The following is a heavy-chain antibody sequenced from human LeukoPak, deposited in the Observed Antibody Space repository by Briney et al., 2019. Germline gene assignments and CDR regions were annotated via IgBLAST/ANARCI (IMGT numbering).Heavy chain of an antibody. CDR2: INPNSGDT. CDR3: ARDLRYSYGHHSYYFDY. V-gene: IGHV1-2*06. Sequence: ASVKVSCKASGYTFTGYHMHWVRQAPGQGLEWMGRINPNSGDTNYAQKFQGRVTMTRDTSISTAYMELSRLRSDDTAVYYCARDLRYSYGHHSYYFDYWGQGTLVTVSS. J-gene: IGHJ4*02. D-gene: IGHD5-18*01. CDR1: GYTFTGYH.